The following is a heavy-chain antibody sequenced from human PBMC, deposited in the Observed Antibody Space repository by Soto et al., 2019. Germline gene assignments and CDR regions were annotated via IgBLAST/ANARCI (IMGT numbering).Heavy chain of an antibody. D-gene: IGHD3-22*01. V-gene: IGHV3-48*03. CDR3: ARDPGTMIGFLAFDI. Sequence: EVQLVESGGGLVQPGGSLRLSCAASGFTFSSYEMNWVRQAPGKGLEWVSYISSSGSTIYYADSVKGRFTISRDNAKNSLYLQMNSLRAEDTAVYYCARDPGTMIGFLAFDIWGQGTMVTVSS. J-gene: IGHJ3*02. CDR1: GFTFSSYE. CDR2: ISSSGSTI.